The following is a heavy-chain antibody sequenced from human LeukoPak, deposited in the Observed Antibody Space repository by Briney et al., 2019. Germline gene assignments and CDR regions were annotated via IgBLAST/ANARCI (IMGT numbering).Heavy chain of an antibody. J-gene: IGHJ4*02. V-gene: IGHV1-69*05. D-gene: IGHD3-10*01. CDR1: GGTFSSYA. CDR3: ASTLGGYYFDY. CDR2: IIPIFGTA. Sequence: VAAVKVSCKASGGTFSSYAISWVRQAPGQGLEGMGRIIPIFGTANYAQKFQGRVTITTDESTSTAYMELSSLRSEDTAVYYCASTLGGYYFDYWGQGTLVTVSS.